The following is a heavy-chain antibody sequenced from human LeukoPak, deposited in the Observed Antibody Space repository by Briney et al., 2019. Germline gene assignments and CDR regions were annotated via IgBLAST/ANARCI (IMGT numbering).Heavy chain of an antibody. V-gene: IGHV3-9*01. J-gene: IGHJ4*02. CDR2: ISWNSGSI. CDR1: GFTFDDYA. D-gene: IGHD2-21*02. Sequence: GGSLRLSCAASGFTFDDYAMHWVRQAPGKGLEWVPGISWNSGSIGYADSVKGRFTISRDNAKNSLYLQMNSLRAEDTALYYCAKDITPYCGGDCPFYWGQGTLVTVSS. CDR3: AKDITPYCGGDCPFY.